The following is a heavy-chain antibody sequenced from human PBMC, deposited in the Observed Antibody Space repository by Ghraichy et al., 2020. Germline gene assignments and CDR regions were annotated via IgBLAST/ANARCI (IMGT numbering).Heavy chain of an antibody. V-gene: IGHV3-48*01. J-gene: IGHJ3*02. CDR2: ISSSSSTI. CDR1: GFTFSSYS. Sequence: LSLTCAASGFTFSSYSMNWVRQAPGKGLEWVSYISSSSSTIYYADSVKGRFTISRDNAKNSLYLQMNSLRAEDTAVYYCARDSYCSSTSCYTAAFDIWGQGTMVTVSS. CDR3: ARDSYCSSTSCYTAAFDI. D-gene: IGHD2-2*02.